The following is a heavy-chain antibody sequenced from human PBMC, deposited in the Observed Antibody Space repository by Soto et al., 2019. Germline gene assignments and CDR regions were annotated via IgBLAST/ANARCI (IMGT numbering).Heavy chain of an antibody. V-gene: IGHV1-69*01. D-gene: IGHD3-22*01. J-gene: IGHJ3*02. CDR1: GGTFSSYA. Sequence: QVQLVQSGAVVKKPGSSVKVSCKASGGTFSSYAISWVRQAPGKGLEWMGGIIPNFGTANYAPKFQGRVPITADESTRAAYMGLSCLRSEDTAVYYCATGHLDYYDSSGYSSAFYIWGQGTMVTVCS. CDR2: IIPNFGTA. CDR3: ATGHLDYYDSSGYSSAFYI.